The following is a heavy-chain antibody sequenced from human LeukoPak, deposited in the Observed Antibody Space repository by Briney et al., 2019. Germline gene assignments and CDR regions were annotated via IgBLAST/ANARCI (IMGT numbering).Heavy chain of an antibody. D-gene: IGHD4-4*01. CDR3: ARAGDSNYSFDY. CDR1: GGSFSGYY. CDR2: INRSGST. V-gene: IGHV4-34*01. J-gene: IGHJ4*02. Sequence: SETLSLTCAVYGGSFSGYYWSWIRQPPGKGLEWIGEINRSGSTNYNPSLKSRVTISVDTSKNQFSLKLSSVTAADTAVYYCARAGDSNYSFDYWGQGTLVTVSS.